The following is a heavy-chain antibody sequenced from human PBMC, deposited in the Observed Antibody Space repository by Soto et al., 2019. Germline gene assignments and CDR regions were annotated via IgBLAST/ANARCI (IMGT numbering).Heavy chain of an antibody. Sequence: EVQLVESGGGLVQPGRSLRLSCAASGFTFDDYAMHWVRQAPGKGLEWVSGISWNSGSIGYADSVKGRFTISRDNAKNSLYLQMNRLRAEDTALYYCAKDQTTVTTGGVDYWGQGTLVTVSS. CDR3: AKDQTTVTTGGVDY. V-gene: IGHV3-9*01. CDR1: GFTFDDYA. J-gene: IGHJ4*02. D-gene: IGHD4-17*01. CDR2: ISWNSGSI.